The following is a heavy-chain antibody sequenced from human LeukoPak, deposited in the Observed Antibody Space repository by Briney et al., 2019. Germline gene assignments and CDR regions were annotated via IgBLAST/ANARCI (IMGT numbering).Heavy chain of an antibody. CDR3: ARVIVFRGYMDV. Sequence: AGGSLRLSCAASGFTFSSYNMNWVRQAPGKGLEWVSFISSSSSYIYYADSVKGRFTISRDNAKNSLYLQMNSLRAEDTAVYYCARVIVFRGYMDVWGKGTTVTVSS. CDR2: ISSSSSYI. V-gene: IGHV3-21*01. D-gene: IGHD1-26*01. CDR1: GFTFSSYN. J-gene: IGHJ6*03.